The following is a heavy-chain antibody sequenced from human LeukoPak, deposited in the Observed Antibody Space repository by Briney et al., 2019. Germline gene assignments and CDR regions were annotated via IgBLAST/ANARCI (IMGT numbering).Heavy chain of an antibody. CDR1: GFTFNTFG. D-gene: IGHD5/OR15-5a*01. CDR3: AKIWLGRRRTVDLVSTGETDF. CDR2: IRYDGTNK. Sequence: PGGSLRLSCVASGFTFNTFGMHWVRQAPGRELEWVAFIRYDGTNKYYADSVKGRFTISRDNFKDTLYLQMNSLRPEDTAVYYCAKIWLGRRRTVDLVSTGETDFWGQGTLLTVSS. J-gene: IGHJ4*02. V-gene: IGHV3-30*02.